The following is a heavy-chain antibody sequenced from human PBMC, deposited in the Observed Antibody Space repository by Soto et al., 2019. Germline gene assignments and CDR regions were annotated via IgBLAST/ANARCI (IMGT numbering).Heavy chain of an antibody. CDR3: ARKLTYYDILTGPMNYYFDY. J-gene: IGHJ4*02. D-gene: IGHD3-9*01. V-gene: IGHV3-7*01. CDR1: GFTFSSYW. Sequence: GSLRLSCAASGFTFSSYWMSWVRQAPGKGLEWVANIKQDGSEKYYVDSVKGRFTISRDNAKNSLYLQMNSLRAEDTAVYYCARKLTYYDILTGPMNYYFDYWGQGTLVTVSS. CDR2: IKQDGSEK.